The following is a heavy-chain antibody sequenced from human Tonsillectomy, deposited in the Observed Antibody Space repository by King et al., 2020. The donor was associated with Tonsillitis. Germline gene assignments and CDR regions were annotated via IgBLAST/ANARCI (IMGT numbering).Heavy chain of an antibody. D-gene: IGHD3-22*01. Sequence: QLQESGPGLVKPSQTLSLTCTVSGGSISSGSYYWRWIRQPAGKGLEWIGRIYTSGSTNYNPSLKSRVTISVDTSKNQFSLKLSSVTAADTAVYYCARDYYDSSGYLGYWGQGTLVTVSS. CDR3: ARDYYDSSGYLGY. J-gene: IGHJ4*02. CDR1: GGSISSGSYY. V-gene: IGHV4-61*02. CDR2: IYTSGST.